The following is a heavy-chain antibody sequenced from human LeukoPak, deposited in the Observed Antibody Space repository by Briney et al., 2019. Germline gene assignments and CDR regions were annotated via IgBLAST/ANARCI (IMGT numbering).Heavy chain of an antibody. V-gene: IGHV1-2*02. CDR3: ARVPENYYDSSGYHY. CDR2: INPNSGGT. J-gene: IGHJ4*02. CDR1: GYTFTGYY. Sequence: ASVKVSCKASGYTFTGYYMHWVRQAPGQGLEWMGWINPNSGGTNYAQKFQGRVTMTRDTSFSTAYMELSRLRSDDTAVYYCARVPENYYDSSGYHYWGQGTLVTVSS. D-gene: IGHD3-22*01.